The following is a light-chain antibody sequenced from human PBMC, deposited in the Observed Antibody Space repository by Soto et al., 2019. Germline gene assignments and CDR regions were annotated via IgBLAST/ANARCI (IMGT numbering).Light chain of an antibody. CDR3: QSFDTGLSGAI. Sequence: SVLAQPPSVSGAPGQRVTVSCTGSSSNIGAGYAVHWYQQLPGAAPKLLLYDNIERPSGVPDRFSGSKSGTSASLAITGLQAEDEADYYCQSFDTGLSGAIFGGGTKLTVL. V-gene: IGLV1-40*01. J-gene: IGLJ2*01. CDR2: DNI. CDR1: SSNIGAGYA.